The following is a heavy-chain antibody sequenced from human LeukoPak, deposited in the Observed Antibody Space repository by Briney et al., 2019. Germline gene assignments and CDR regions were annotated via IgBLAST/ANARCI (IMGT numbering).Heavy chain of an antibody. J-gene: IGHJ3*02. CDR3: ARDSSGWGLRAAFDI. Sequence: LGGSLRLSCAASGFTFSSYSMNWVRQAPGKGLEWVSSISGSSSYIYCADSVKGRFTISRDNAKNSLYLQMNSLRAEDTAVYYCARDSSGWGLRAAFDIWGQGTMVTVSS. D-gene: IGHD6-19*01. V-gene: IGHV3-21*01. CDR2: ISGSSSYI. CDR1: GFTFSSYS.